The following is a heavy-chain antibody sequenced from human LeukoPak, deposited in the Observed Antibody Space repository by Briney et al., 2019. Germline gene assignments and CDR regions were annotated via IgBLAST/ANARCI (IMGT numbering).Heavy chain of an antibody. CDR1: GYSISSGYY. J-gene: IGHJ3*02. CDR3: ARSLYCSSTSCSGDAFDI. CDR2: IYHSGST. D-gene: IGHD2-2*01. V-gene: IGHV4-38-2*01. Sequence: SETLSLTCAVSGYSISSGYYWGWIRQPPGKGLEWIGSIYHSGSTYYNPSLKSRVTISVDTSKNQFSLKLSSVTAADTAVYYCARSLYCSSTSCSGDAFDIWGQGTMVTVSS.